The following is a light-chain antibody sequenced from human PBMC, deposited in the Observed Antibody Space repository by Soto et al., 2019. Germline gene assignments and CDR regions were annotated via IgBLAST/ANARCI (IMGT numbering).Light chain of an antibody. CDR2: DAS. V-gene: IGKV3-11*01. CDR1: QSVGTF. J-gene: IGKJ1*01. Sequence: EIVMTQSPATLSVSPGERATLSCRASQSVGTFLAWYQHKPGQPPRLLIYDASNRATGIPARFSGSGSGTDFTLTISSLEPEDFALYYCQQRFNWPPTFGQGTKVDIK. CDR3: QQRFNWPPT.